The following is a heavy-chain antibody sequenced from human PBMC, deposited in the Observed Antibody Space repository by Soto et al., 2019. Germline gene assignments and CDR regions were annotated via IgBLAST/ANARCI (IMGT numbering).Heavy chain of an antibody. CDR1: GFTFSSYS. J-gene: IGHJ6*02. Sequence: GGSLRLSCAASGFTFSSYSMNWVRQAPGKGLEWVSSISSSSSYIYYADSVKGRFTISRDNAKNSLYLQMNSLRAEDTAVYYCARDFSIVVVPAAMPADGLLGYGMDVWGQGTTVTVSS. V-gene: IGHV3-21*01. D-gene: IGHD2-2*01. CDR3: ARDFSIVVVPAAMPADGLLGYGMDV. CDR2: ISSSSSYI.